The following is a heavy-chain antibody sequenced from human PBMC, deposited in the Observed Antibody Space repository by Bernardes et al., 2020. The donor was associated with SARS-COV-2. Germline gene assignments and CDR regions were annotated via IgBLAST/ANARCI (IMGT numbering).Heavy chain of an antibody. Sequence: ASVKVSCKASGYTFTGYYMHWVRQAPGQGLEWMGWINPNSGGTNYAQKFQGRVTMTRDTSISTAYMELSRLRSDDTAVYYCARIIFGVVGARGWFDPWGQGTLVTVSS. CDR3: ARIIFGVVGARGWFDP. CDR2: INPNSGGT. CDR1: GYTFTGYY. J-gene: IGHJ5*02. V-gene: IGHV1-2*02. D-gene: IGHD3-3*01.